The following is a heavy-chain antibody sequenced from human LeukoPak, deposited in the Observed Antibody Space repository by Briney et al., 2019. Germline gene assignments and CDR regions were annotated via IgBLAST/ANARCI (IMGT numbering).Heavy chain of an antibody. CDR1: GFTFSSYA. CDR2: ISYDGSNK. V-gene: IGHV3-30-3*01. Sequence: GRSLRLSCAASGFTFSSYAMHWVRQAPGKGLEWVAVISYDGSNKYYADSVKGRFIISRDNSKNTLYLQMNSLRAEDTAVYYCARVTFGVGGDAFDIWGQGTMVTVSS. CDR3: ARVTFGVGGDAFDI. J-gene: IGHJ3*02. D-gene: IGHD3-3*01.